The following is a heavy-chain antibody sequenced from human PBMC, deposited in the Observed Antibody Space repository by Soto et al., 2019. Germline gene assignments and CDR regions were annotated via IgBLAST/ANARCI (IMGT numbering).Heavy chain of an antibody. CDR1: AFSLSTGGVG. CDR2: IYWDDDK. J-gene: IGHJ6*02. D-gene: IGHD2-21*02. Sequence: QITLKESGPTLVKPTQTLTLTCTFSAFSLSTGGVGVGWIRQPPGKALEWLALIYWDDDKRYGPSLRSRLNITKDTSKNQVVLTMTNMDPVDTATYYCIQSRCGGDCLQSYASYYYYGMDVWGQGTTVTVSS. V-gene: IGHV2-5*05. CDR3: IQSRCGGDCLQSYASYYYYGMDV.